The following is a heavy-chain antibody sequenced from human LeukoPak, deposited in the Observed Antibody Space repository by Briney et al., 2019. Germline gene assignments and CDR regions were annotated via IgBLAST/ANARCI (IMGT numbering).Heavy chain of an antibody. Sequence: ASVKVSCKVSGYTLTDDYMHWVQQAPGKGLEWMGLVDPEDGETIYAEKFQGRVTITADTSTDTAYMELSSLRSEDTAVYYCATFLYRKLDYWGQGTLVTVSS. CDR1: GYTLTDDY. D-gene: IGHD2-2*02. V-gene: IGHV1-69-2*01. CDR2: VDPEDGET. J-gene: IGHJ4*02. CDR3: ATFLYRKLDY.